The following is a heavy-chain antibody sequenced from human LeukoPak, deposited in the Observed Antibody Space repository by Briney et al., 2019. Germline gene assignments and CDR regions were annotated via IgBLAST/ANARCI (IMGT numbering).Heavy chain of an antibody. CDR3: ARVRPYYDILTGYLDY. V-gene: IGHV3-48*02. Sequence: GSLRLSCAASGFTFSSYAMSWVRQAPGKGLEWVSYISSSSSTIYYADSVKGRFTISRDNAKNSLYLQMNSLRDEDTAVYYCARVRPYYDILTGYLDYWGQGTLVTVSS. D-gene: IGHD3-9*01. CDR2: ISSSSSTI. CDR1: GFTFSSYA. J-gene: IGHJ4*02.